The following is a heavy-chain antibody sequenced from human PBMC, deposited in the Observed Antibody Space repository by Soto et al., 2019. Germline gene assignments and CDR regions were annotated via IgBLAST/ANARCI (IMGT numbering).Heavy chain of an antibody. CDR3: ESESGVFRYFAWLLYRDDFDI. CDR1: GYTFTGYY. J-gene: IGHJ3*02. D-gene: IGHD3-9*01. CDR2: INPNSGGT. V-gene: IGHV1-2*04. Sequence: QVQLVQSGAEVKKPGASVKVSCKASGYTFTGYYMHWVRQAPGQGLEWMGWINPNSGGTNYAQKFQGWVTMTRDTCISTAYMGVSRLRSDDTAVYYCESESGVFRYFAWLLYRDDFDIWGQGTMVTVSS.